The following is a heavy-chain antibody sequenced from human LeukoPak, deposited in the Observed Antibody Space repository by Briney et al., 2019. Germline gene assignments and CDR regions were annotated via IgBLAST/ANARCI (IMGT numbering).Heavy chain of an antibody. CDR2: IYSGGST. Sequence: GGSLRLSCAASGFTVSSNYMSWVRQAPGKGLEWVSVIYSGGSTYYADSVKGRFTISRDNSKNTLYLQMNSLRAEDTAVYYCARGGWEDQYSSSWYVDYWGQGTLVTASS. CDR1: GFTVSSNY. D-gene: IGHD6-13*01. J-gene: IGHJ4*02. CDR3: ARGGWEDQYSSSWYVDY. V-gene: IGHV3-66*01.